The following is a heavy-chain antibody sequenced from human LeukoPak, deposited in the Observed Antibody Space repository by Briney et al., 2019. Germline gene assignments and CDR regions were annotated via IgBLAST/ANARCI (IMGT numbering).Heavy chain of an antibody. V-gene: IGHV3-21*01. CDR2: ISSSSSYI. D-gene: IGHD6-13*01. J-gene: IGHJ6*03. CDR1: GFTFSSYS. Sequence: GGSLRLPCAASGFTFSSYSMNWVRQAPGKGLEWVSSISSSSSYIYYADSVKGRFTISRDNAKNSLYLQMNSLRAEDTAVYYCARDPGSSWPYYYYYYMDVWGKGTTVTVSS. CDR3: ARDPGSSWPYYYYYYMDV.